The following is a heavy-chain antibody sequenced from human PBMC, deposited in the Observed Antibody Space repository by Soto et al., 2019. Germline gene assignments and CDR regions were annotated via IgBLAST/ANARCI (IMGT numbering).Heavy chain of an antibody. CDR1: GFTFSRYA. CDR3: AKAAVVTPVGYFDL. D-gene: IGHD2-21*02. J-gene: IGHJ2*01. Sequence: EVQLLESGGGLVQPGGSLRLSCAASGFTFSRYAMSWVRQSPGKGLEWVSPISVSGGSTHYADSVKGRFTISRDNSKNTLYLQMNSLRAEDTAIYYCAKAAVVTPVGYFDLWGRGTLVTVST. CDR2: ISVSGGST. V-gene: IGHV3-23*01.